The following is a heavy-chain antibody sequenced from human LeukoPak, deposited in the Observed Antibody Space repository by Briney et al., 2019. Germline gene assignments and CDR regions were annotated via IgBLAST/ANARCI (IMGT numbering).Heavy chain of an antibody. CDR3: ASLIAAAAPDAFDI. CDR2: ISSSGSTI. V-gene: IGHV3-11*04. CDR1: GFTFSDYY. D-gene: IGHD6-13*01. J-gene: IGHJ3*02. Sequence: PGGSLRLSCAAPGFTFSDYYMSWIRQAPGKGLEWVSYISSSGSTIYYADSVKGRFTISRDNAKNSLYLQMNSLRAEDTAVYYCASLIAAAAPDAFDIWGQGTMVTVSS.